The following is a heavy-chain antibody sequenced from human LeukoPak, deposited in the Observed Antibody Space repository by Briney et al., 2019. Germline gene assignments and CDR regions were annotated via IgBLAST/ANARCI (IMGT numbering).Heavy chain of an antibody. CDR1: GYTFSGDG. J-gene: IGHJ4*02. CDR2: ISSYNGNT. Sequence: ASVKVSCKASGYTFSGDGISWVRQAPGQGLEWMGWISSYNGNTKYAEKLQGRVTMTTDTSTSTAYMELRSLRSDDTAVYYCARVQLERSGEPFDYWGQGTLVTVSS. V-gene: IGHV1-18*01. D-gene: IGHD1-1*01. CDR3: ARVQLERSGEPFDY.